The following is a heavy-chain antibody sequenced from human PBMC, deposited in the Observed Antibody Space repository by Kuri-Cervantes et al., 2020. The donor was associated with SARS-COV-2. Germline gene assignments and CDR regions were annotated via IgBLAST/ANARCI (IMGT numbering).Heavy chain of an antibody. CDR1: GFSVSSYE. Sequence: GGSLTLSCAASGFSVSSYEINWVRQAPGRGLEWLSYTSNTGSTIYYADSVKGRFNISRDNAQNPLSLQMNSLRAEDTAVYYCTRYSYYDGAGYRQDAFDMWGQGTMVTVSS. D-gene: IGHD3-22*01. V-gene: IGHV3-48*03. CDR2: TSNTGSTI. J-gene: IGHJ3*02. CDR3: TRYSYYDGAGYRQDAFDM.